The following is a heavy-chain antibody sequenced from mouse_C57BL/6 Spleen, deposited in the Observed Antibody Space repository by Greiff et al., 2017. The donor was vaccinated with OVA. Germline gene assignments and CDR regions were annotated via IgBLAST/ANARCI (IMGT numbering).Heavy chain of an antibody. CDR2: INPSSGYT. Sequence: QVQLQQSGAELARPGASVKMSCKASGYTFTSYTMHWVKQRPGQGLEWIGYINPSSGYTKYNQKFKDKATLTADKSSSTAYMQLSSLTSEDSAFYCCARDRGDYEGYWGQGTTLTVST. V-gene: IGHV1-4*01. D-gene: IGHD2-4*01. J-gene: IGHJ2*01. CDR3: ARDRGDYEGY. CDR1: GYTFTSYT.